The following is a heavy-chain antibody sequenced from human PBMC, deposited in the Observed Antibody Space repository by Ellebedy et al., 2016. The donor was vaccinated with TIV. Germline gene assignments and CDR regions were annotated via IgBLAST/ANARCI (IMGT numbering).Heavy chain of an antibody. J-gene: IGHJ4*02. Sequence: GGSLRLXXSASGFTFNTYAMSWVRQAPGKGLEWVPGISDSGVNTYEADSVKGRFTISRDNSRNTLFLQMNSLRSEDTAVYFCARSRITTFGVVTSFDSWGQGTLVTVSS. V-gene: IGHV3-23*01. CDR1: GFTFNTYA. CDR3: ARSRITTFGVVTSFDS. D-gene: IGHD3-3*01. CDR2: ISDSGVNT.